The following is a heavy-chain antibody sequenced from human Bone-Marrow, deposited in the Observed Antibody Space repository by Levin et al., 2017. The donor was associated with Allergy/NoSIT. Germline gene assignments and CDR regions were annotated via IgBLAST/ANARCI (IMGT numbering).Heavy chain of an antibody. J-gene: IGHJ4*02. V-gene: IGHV4-30-4*01. D-gene: IGHD3-10*01. CDR2: IYYTGSS. CDR3: ARVKWFGEAHFDY. CDR1: GGSISGGDYY. Sequence: LRLSCTVSGGSISGGDYYWSWIRQPPGKGLEWIGFIYYTGSSYYNPSLKSRVSISADTSKNQFSLNLRSVTAADTAVYYCARVKWFGEAHFDYWGQGALVTVSS.